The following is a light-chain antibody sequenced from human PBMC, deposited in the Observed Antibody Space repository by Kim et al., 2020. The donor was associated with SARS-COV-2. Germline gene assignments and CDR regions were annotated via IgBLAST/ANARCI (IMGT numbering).Light chain of an antibody. CDR2: GKN. CDR3: NSRDSSGNHWV. Sequence: SSELTQDPAVSVALGQTVRITCQGDSLRSYYASWYQQKPGQAPVLVIYGKNNRPSGIPDRFSGSSSRNTASLTITGAPAEDEADYYCNSRDSSGNHWV. V-gene: IGLV3-19*01. CDR1: SLRSYY. J-gene: IGLJ3*02.